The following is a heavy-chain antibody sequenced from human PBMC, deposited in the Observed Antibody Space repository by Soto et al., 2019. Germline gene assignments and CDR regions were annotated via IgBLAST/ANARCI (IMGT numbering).Heavy chain of an antibody. CDR1: CGSISPHY. CDR3: ATGGSWFDP. CDR2: IYFSGST. V-gene: IGHV4-59*11. Sequence: SETLSLTCGVSCGSISPHYWSWIRQPPGKGLEWIGYIYFSGSTNYNPSLKSRATISVDTSKNQLSLKLTPVTAADTAVYYCATGGSWFDPWGQGTLVTVSS. D-gene: IGHD6-19*01. J-gene: IGHJ5*02.